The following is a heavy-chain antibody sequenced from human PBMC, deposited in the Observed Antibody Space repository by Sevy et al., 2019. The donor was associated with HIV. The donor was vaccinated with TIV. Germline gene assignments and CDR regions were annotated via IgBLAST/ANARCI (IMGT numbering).Heavy chain of an antibody. CDR3: ARDSSNYYDSGSHYKTNVAGSAWFDP. D-gene: IGHD3-10*01. V-gene: IGHV4-38-2*02. CDR1: GYSINRNTY. CDR2: VHHGGST. Sequence: SETLSLTCTVSGYSINRNTYWGWIRQPPGKGLEWLGSVHHGGSTYYNPSLKSRVTISTHTSKNQFSLKLNSVTAADPAVYFCARDSSNYYDSGSHYKTNVAGSAWFDPWGQGTLVTVSS. J-gene: IGHJ5*02.